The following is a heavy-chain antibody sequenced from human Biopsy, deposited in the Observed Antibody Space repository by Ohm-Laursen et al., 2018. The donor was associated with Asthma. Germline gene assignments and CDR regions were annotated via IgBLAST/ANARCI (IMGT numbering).Heavy chain of an antibody. Sequence: SLRLSCAASGFAVSRDHMFWVRQAPGKGLEWVSVIYSGGTSHTADSVRGRFTISRVYSKNTLYLQMHSLRAEDTAVYYCARGDSSNWSHYYFDYWGQGTLATVSS. D-gene: IGHD3-22*01. CDR2: IYSGGTS. CDR3: ARGDSSNWSHYYFDY. J-gene: IGHJ4*02. CDR1: GFAVSRDH. V-gene: IGHV3-53*01.